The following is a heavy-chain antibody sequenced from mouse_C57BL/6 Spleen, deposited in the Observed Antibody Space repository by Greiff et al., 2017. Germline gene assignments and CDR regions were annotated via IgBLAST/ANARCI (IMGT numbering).Heavy chain of an antibody. Sequence: ESGPGLVKPSQSLSLTCSVTGYSITSGYYWNWIRQFPGNKLEWMGYISYDGSNNYNPSLKNRISITRDTSKNQFFLKLNSVTTEDTATYYCARAGDYPYYYAMDYWGQGTSVTVSS. CDR2: ISYDGSN. CDR1: GYSITSGYY. J-gene: IGHJ4*01. D-gene: IGHD2-4*01. CDR3: ARAGDYPYYYAMDY. V-gene: IGHV3-6*01.